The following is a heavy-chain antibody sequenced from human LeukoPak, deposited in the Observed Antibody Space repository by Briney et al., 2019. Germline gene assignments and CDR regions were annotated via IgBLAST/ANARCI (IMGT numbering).Heavy chain of an antibody. J-gene: IGHJ4*02. D-gene: IGHD6-13*01. Sequence: GGTLRLSCAASGFTFSSYGMSWVRQAPGRGLEWVSAISGSGGSTYYADSVKGRFTISRDNSKNTLYLQMNSLRAEDTAVYYCAKDSGSGWSYWGQGTLVTVSS. CDR3: AKDSGSGWSY. CDR1: GFTFSSYG. CDR2: ISGSGGST. V-gene: IGHV3-23*01.